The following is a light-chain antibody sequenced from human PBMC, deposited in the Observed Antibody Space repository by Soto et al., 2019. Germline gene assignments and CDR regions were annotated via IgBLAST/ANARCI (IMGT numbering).Light chain of an antibody. Sequence: EIVLTQSPATLSLSPGERATLSCRASQSVSSYLAWYHQKPGQAPRLLIYDASNRATGIPARFSGSGSGTDFTLTISSLEPEDVAAYYCQQRSNWPPYTFGQGTKLEIK. J-gene: IGKJ2*01. CDR1: QSVSSY. V-gene: IGKV3-11*01. CDR3: QQRSNWPPYT. CDR2: DAS.